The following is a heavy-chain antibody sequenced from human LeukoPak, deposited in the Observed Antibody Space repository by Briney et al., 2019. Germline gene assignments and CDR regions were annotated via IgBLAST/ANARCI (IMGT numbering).Heavy chain of an antibody. CDR2: ISSSSSYI. V-gene: IGHV3-21*01. J-gene: IGHJ4*02. Sequence: GGSLRLSCAASGFTFSTYSMNWVRQAPGKGLEWVSSISSSSSYIYYADSVKGRFTISRDNAKNSLYLQMNSLRGEDTAVYYCARFALKTLPTDWGQGTLVTVSS. CDR1: GFTFSTYS. CDR3: ARFALKTLPTD. D-gene: IGHD1-26*01.